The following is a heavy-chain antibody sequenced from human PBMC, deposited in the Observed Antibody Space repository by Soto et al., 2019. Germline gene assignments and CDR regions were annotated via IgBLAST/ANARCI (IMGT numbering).Heavy chain of an antibody. CDR2: ISGSGGST. J-gene: IGHJ4*02. Sequence: PGGSLRLSCAASGFTFSSYAMSWVRQAPGKGLEWVSAISGSGGSTYYADSVKGGFTISRDNSKNTLYLQMNSLRAEDTAVYYCAKASGDYDSSGYYFDYWGQGTLVTVSS. CDR1: GFTFSSYA. D-gene: IGHD3-22*01. CDR3: AKASGDYDSSGYYFDY. V-gene: IGHV3-23*01.